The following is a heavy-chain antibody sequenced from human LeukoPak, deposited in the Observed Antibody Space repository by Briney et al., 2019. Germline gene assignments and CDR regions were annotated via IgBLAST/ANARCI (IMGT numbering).Heavy chain of an antibody. CDR2: INPNSGGT. J-gene: IGHJ6*02. V-gene: IGHV1-2*02. CDR1: GYTFTGYY. Sequence: ASVKVSYTASGYTFTGYYMHWVRQAPGQGLEWMGWINPNSGGTNYAQKFQGRVTMTRDTSISTAYMELSRLRSDDTAVYYCARGPQVPYGDYVRYYYGMDVWGQGTTVTVSS. CDR3: ARGPQVPYGDYVRYYYGMDV. D-gene: IGHD4-17*01.